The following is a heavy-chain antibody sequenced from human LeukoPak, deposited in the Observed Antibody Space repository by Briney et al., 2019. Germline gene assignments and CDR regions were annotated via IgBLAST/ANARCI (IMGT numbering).Heavy chain of an antibody. Sequence: GGSLRLSCAASGFTFSSYAMSWVRQPPGKGLEWVLAISGSGGSTYYADSVKGRFTISRDNSKNTLYLQMNSRRAEDTAVYYCAKGVAAAGGYWGQGTLVTVSS. V-gene: IGHV3-23*01. J-gene: IGHJ4*02. CDR3: AKGVAAAGGY. CDR1: GFTFSSYA. D-gene: IGHD6-13*01. CDR2: ISGSGGST.